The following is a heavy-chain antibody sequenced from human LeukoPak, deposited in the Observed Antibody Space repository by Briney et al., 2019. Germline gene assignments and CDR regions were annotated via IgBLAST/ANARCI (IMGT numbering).Heavy chain of an antibody. CDR3: ARDWGYCSSTSCRYYYYYMDV. D-gene: IGHD2-2*01. Sequence: PSETLSLTCTVSGGSISSYYWSWIRQPAGKGLEWIGRIYTSGSTNYNPSLKSRVTMSVDTSKNQFSLKLSSVTAADTAVYYCARDWGYCSSTSCRYYYYYMDVWGKGTTVTVSS. V-gene: IGHV4-4*07. J-gene: IGHJ6*03. CDR2: IYTSGST. CDR1: GGSISSYY.